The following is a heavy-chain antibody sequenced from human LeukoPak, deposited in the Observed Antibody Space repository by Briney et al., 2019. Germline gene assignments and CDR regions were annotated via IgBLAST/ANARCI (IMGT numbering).Heavy chain of an antibody. Sequence: GASVRVSCKPSVYIFTTNSITWVRQASGQRLEWMGWISTFNGYTKYAQNLQGRITMTRETSTRTVYLEMRNLRSDDTAVYFCVSGEFYYDLWGQGTLVTVSS. CDR3: VSGEFYYDL. V-gene: IGHV1-18*04. CDR1: VYIFTTNS. CDR2: ISTFNGYT. D-gene: IGHD3-10*01. J-gene: IGHJ4*02.